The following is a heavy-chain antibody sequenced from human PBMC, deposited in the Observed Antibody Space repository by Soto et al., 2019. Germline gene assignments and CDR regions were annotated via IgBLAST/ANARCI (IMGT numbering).Heavy chain of an antibody. J-gene: IGHJ5*02. D-gene: IGHD2-8*02. CDR3: ARSYCADSVSCNWFDP. Sequence: QVQLQESGPGLVKSSETLSLTCSVSGDSSSTYYWGWIRQPPGKGLEWIGYINYSGRSNHNPSLNTRLSISVDASKNQVSLKLTSVTAAATAVYYCARSYCADSVSCNWFDPWGQGTLVVVSS. CDR2: INYSGRS. V-gene: IGHV4-59*01. CDR1: GDSSSTYY.